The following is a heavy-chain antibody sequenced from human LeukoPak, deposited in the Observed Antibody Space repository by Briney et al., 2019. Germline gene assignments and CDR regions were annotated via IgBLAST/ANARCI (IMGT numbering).Heavy chain of an antibody. CDR3: ARGRYYYYMDV. V-gene: IGHV4-59*01. Sequence: PSETLSLTCTVSGDSISSYYWSWIRQPPGKGLEWIGYIYYSGNTNYNPSLKSRVTISVDTSKNQFSLKVSSVTAADTAVYYCARGRYYYYMDVWGKGTTVTVSS. CDR1: GDSISSYY. J-gene: IGHJ6*03. CDR2: IYYSGNT.